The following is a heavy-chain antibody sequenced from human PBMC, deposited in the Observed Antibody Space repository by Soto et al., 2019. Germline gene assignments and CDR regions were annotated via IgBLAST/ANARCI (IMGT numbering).Heavy chain of an antibody. Sequence: GASVKVSCKASGYTFTSNYMHWVRQAPGQGLEWMGVIHPSGGSTSYAQKFRDRVTMTRDTSTSTVFMELSSLRSEDTAVYYCARGGHIAVVTASFDYWGQGTLVTVSS. CDR3: ARGGHIAVVTASFDY. J-gene: IGHJ4*02. V-gene: IGHV1-46*03. CDR1: GYTFTSNY. D-gene: IGHD2-21*02. CDR2: IHPSGGST.